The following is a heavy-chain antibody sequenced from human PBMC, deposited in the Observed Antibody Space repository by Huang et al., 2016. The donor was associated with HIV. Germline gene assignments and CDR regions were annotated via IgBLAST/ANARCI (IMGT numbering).Heavy chain of an antibody. D-gene: IGHD3-10*01. V-gene: IGHV4-39*02. CDR2: IFYSGST. CDR1: GGSIRSDNYY. CDR3: ARLPGSITMIRGVITDPY. J-gene: IGHJ4*02. Sequence: QLQLQESGPGLVKPSETLSLTCTVSGGSIRSDNYYWGGIRQPPGKGLEWIGRIFYSGSTYYNPSLQRRCTLTVDTSKNHFSLRMRSVTAADTAVYYCARLPGSITMIRGVITDPYWGQGTLVTVSS.